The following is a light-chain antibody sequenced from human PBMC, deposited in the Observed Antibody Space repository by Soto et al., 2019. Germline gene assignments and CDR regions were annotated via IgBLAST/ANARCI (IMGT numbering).Light chain of an antibody. J-gene: IGKJ1*01. V-gene: IGKV4-1*01. CDR1: QSVLYSSNNKNY. Sequence: DIVMTQSPDSLAVSLGERATINCKSSQSVLYSSNNKNYLAWYQQKPGQPPKLLIYWASTRESGVPDRFSGSGSRTDFTLTISSLQAEDVAVYYCQQYYSTLGTFGQGTKVEIK. CDR2: WAS. CDR3: QQYYSTLGT.